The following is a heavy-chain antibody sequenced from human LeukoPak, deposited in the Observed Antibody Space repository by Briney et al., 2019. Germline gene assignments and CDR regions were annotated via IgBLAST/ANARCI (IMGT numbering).Heavy chain of an antibody. V-gene: IGHV3-30*03. Sequence: PGGSLRLSCAASGFTFSSYGMYWVRQAPGKGLEWVAVISYDGSNKYYADSVKGRFTISRDNSKNTLYLQMNSLKTEDTAVYYCTTVRAEIYKWGSSKTYYGMDVWGQGTTVTVSS. J-gene: IGHJ6*02. D-gene: IGHD1-1*01. CDR3: TTVRAEIYKWGSSKTYYGMDV. CDR2: ISYDGSNK. CDR1: GFTFSSYG.